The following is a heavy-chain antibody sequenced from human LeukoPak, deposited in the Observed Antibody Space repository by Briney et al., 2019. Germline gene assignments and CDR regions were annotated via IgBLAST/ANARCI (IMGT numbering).Heavy chain of an antibody. J-gene: IGHJ3*02. Sequence: SQTLSLTCTVSGGSISSGGYYWSWIRQPPGKGLEWIGYIYHSGSTYYNPSLKSRVTISVDRSKNQFFLKLSSVTAADTAVYYCARELIGYCSSTSCPKDAFDIWGQGTMVTVSS. CDR2: IYHSGST. D-gene: IGHD2-2*01. CDR3: ARELIGYCSSTSCPKDAFDI. V-gene: IGHV4-30-2*01. CDR1: GGSISSGGYY.